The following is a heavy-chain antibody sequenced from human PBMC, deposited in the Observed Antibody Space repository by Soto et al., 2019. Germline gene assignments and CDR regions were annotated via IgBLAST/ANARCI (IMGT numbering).Heavy chain of an antibody. Sequence: GASVKVSCKASGCTFTSYAMHWVRQAPGQRLEWMRWINAGNGNTKYSQKFQGRVTITRDTSASTAYMELSSLRSEDTAVYYCARDYTRKPYDFWSGYYPQTDYGMDVWGQGTTVTV. CDR2: INAGNGNT. J-gene: IGHJ6*02. D-gene: IGHD3-3*01. V-gene: IGHV1-3*01. CDR1: GCTFTSYA. CDR3: ARDYTRKPYDFWSGYYPQTDYGMDV.